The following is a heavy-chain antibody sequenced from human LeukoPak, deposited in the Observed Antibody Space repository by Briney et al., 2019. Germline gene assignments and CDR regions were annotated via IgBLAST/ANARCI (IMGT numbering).Heavy chain of an antibody. J-gene: IGHJ4*02. V-gene: IGHV3-21*01. CDR1: GFTFSSHS. Sequence: GGSLRLSCAASGFTFSSHSMTWVRQAPGKGLEWVSSISNSATYIYYAKSVKGRFTISRNNVKNSLDLQMNSLRVEDTGLYYCARDIAGRPPFDFWGQGILVTVSS. CDR2: ISNSATYI. CDR3: ARDIAGRPPFDF. D-gene: IGHD6-6*01.